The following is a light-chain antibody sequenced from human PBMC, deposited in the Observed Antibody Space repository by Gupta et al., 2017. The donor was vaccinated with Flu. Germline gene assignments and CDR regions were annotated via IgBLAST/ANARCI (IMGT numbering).Light chain of an antibody. Sequence: VTLGQPASISCRSSQSLVHSDGNTYLHWFQQRPGQSPRRLIYKVSNRDSGVPDRFSGSGSGTDFTLNISRVEADDVGVYYCKQGTSWPYAFGQGTKLEI. CDR3: KQGTSWPYA. CDR1: QSLVHSDGNTY. CDR2: KVS. V-gene: IGKV2-30*02. J-gene: IGKJ2*01.